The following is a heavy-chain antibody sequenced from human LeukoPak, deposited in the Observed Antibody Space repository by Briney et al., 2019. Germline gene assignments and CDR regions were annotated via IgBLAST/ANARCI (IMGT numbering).Heavy chain of an antibody. D-gene: IGHD1-26*01. J-gene: IGHJ4*02. CDR2: IRYDGSNK. V-gene: IGHV3-30*02. Sequence: GGSLRLSCAASGFTFSSNGMHWVRQAPGKGLDGLAFIRYDGSNKYYADSGKGRFTISSDNSKNTLHLQRHSLRAEDTAVYYCARDLSRGSYKLTPYYFDYWGRAALVTVRS. CDR1: GFTFSSNG. CDR3: ARDLSRGSYKLTPYYFDY.